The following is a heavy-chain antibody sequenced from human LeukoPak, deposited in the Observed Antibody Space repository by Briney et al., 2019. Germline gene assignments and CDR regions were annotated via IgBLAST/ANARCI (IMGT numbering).Heavy chain of an antibody. CDR3: ARDICSVSRSTSCLTLNWFDP. D-gene: IGHD2-2*01. Sequence: ASVKVSCKASGYTFTDYYMHWVRQAPGQDLEWMGWISPNSGGTNYAQKFQGRVTMTRDTSISTAYMELSRLKSDDTAVYYCARDICSVSRSTSCLTLNWFDPWGQGTLVTVSS. V-gene: IGHV1-2*02. CDR1: GYTFTDYY. J-gene: IGHJ5*02. CDR2: ISPNSGGT.